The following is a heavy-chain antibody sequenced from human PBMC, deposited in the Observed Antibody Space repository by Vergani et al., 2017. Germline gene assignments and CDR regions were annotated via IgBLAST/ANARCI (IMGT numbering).Heavy chain of an antibody. CDR1: GYTFSNYY. CDR3: ARGEYGILTGYRY. CDR2: INPSGGHT. D-gene: IGHD3-9*01. J-gene: IGHJ4*02. Sequence: QVQVVQSGAEVKKSGASVKVSCKTSGYTFSNYYMHWVRQAPGQGLEWMGIINPSGGHTNYAQKFQGRDTMTRDTSTSTVYMELSSLRSEDTAIYYCARGEYGILTGYRYWGQGTLVTVSA. V-gene: IGHV1-46*03.